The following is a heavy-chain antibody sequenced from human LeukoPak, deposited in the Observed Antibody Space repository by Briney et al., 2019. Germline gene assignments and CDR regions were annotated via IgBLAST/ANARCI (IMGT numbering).Heavy chain of an antibody. J-gene: IGHJ6*02. CDR3: ARESPTVTNHGMDV. Sequence: SETLSLTCTVSGGSISTYYWSWIRQPPGKGLEWIGYVYYSGSTNYNPSLKSRVTISIDTSESQFSLNLRSVTAADTAVYYCARESPTVTNHGMDVWGQGTTVIVSS. CDR2: VYYSGST. CDR1: GGSISTYY. V-gene: IGHV4-59*01. D-gene: IGHD4-17*01.